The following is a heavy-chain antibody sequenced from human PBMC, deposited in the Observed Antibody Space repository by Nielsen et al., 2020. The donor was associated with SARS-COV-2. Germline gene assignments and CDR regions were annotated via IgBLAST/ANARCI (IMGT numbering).Heavy chain of an antibody. Sequence: GESLKISCAASGFSFAEYGMHWVRQAPGKGPEWVAVTSYDGGFKDYGNSVKGRFTVSRDNSQNMLSLQMNRLRPEDTAVYYCAKVYLSGSYRPPREAFDVWGQGTKVTVSS. J-gene: IGHJ3*01. CDR2: TSYDGGFK. CDR3: AKVYLSGSYRPPREAFDV. D-gene: IGHD1-26*01. V-gene: IGHV3-30*18. CDR1: GFSFAEYG.